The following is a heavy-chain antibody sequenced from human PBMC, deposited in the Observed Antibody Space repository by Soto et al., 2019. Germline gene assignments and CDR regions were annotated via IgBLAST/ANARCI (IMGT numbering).Heavy chain of an antibody. D-gene: IGHD2-2*02. V-gene: IGHV4-59*01. CDR2: IYYSGRT. CDR3: ARGYCSSTSCYIWDNWFDP. CDR1: GGSISSYY. Sequence: SETLSLTCTVSGGSISSYYWSWIRQPPWKGLEWIGYIYYSGRTNYNPSLKSRVTISVDTSKNQFSLKLSSVTAADTAVYYCARGYCSSTSCYIWDNWFDPWGQGTLVTVSS. J-gene: IGHJ5*02.